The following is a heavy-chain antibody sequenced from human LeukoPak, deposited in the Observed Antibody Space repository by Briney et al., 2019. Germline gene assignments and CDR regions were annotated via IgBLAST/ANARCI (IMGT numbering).Heavy chain of an antibody. Sequence: SETPSLTCTVSGGSISSGGYYWSWIRQHPGKGLEWIGYIYYSGSTYYNPSLKSRVTISVDTSKNQFSLKLSSVTAADTAVYYCARGFSDIVVVPAASGVNWFDPWGQGTLVTVSS. CDR3: ARGFSDIVVVPAASGVNWFDP. V-gene: IGHV4-31*03. CDR2: IYYSGST. CDR1: GGSISSGGYY. D-gene: IGHD2-2*01. J-gene: IGHJ5*02.